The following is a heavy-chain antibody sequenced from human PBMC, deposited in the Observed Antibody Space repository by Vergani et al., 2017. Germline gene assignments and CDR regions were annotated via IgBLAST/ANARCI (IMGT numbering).Heavy chain of an antibody. Sequence: QVQLVQSGAEVKKPGSSVKVSCKASGGTFSSYAISWVRQAPGQGLEWMGGIIPIFGTANYAQKFQGRVTITADESTSTAYMELSSLRSEDTAGYYGARRVDIVATGYNWFDPWGQGTLVTVSS. D-gene: IGHD5-12*01. CDR1: GGTFSSYA. V-gene: IGHV1-69*01. CDR2: IIPIFGTA. J-gene: IGHJ5*02. CDR3: ARRVDIVATGYNWFDP.